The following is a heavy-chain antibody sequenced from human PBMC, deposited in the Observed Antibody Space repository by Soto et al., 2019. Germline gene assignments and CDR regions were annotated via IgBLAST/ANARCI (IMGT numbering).Heavy chain of an antibody. Sequence: PXESLLLSCVFSGFTFGTYTMNGVRQAPGKGLEWVSSINGRSNYVYYADSVKGRFTISRDNAKNSLYLQMNRLRAEDTAIYYCAREDGVVGSSSAFDHWGLGTLVTVSS. D-gene: IGHD1-26*01. CDR3: AREDGVVGSSSAFDH. J-gene: IGHJ4*02. V-gene: IGHV3-21*01. CDR2: INGRSNYV. CDR1: GFTFGTYT.